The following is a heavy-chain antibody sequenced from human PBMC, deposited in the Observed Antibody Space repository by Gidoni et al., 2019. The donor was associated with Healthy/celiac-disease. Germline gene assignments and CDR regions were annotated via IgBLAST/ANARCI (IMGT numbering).Heavy chain of an antibody. CDR1: GYRCTRYW. Sequence: EVQLVQSGAEVKKPGASLKISCKSSGYRCTRYWLGWVRQMPGKGLEWMGIIYPGDSDTRYSPSFQGQVTISADKSISTAYLQWSSLKASDTAMYYCARHQYGSSPGGYYYGMDVWGQGTTVTVSS. D-gene: IGHD6-6*01. CDR3: ARHQYGSSPGGYYYGMDV. CDR2: IYPGDSDT. V-gene: IGHV5-51*01. J-gene: IGHJ6*02.